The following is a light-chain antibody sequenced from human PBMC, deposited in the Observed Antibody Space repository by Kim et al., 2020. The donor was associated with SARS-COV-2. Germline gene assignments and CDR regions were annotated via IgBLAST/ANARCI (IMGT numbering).Light chain of an antibody. CDR3: QQRSDWRLT. CDR2: DSS. CDR1: QSVRRY. J-gene: IGKJ4*01. V-gene: IGKV3-11*01. Sequence: LSPGERAALSCSASQSVRRYLGWYQQKPGQAPRLLIYDSSNRATGTPARFSGSGSGTDFTLTISNLEPEDFAVYYCQQRSDWRLTFGGGTKVEIK.